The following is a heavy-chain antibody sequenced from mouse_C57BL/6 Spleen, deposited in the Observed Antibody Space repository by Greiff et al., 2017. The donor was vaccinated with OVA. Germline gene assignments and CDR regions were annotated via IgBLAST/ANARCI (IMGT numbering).Heavy chain of an antibody. Sequence: VQLQQPGAELVMPGASVKLSCKASGYTFTSYWMHWVKQRPGQGLEWIGEIDPSDSYTNYHQKFKGKSTLTVDKSSSTAYMQLSSLTSEDSAVYYCARGDYDAWFAYWGQGTLVTVSA. D-gene: IGHD2-4*01. CDR2: IDPSDSYT. V-gene: IGHV1-69*01. CDR3: ARGDYDAWFAY. J-gene: IGHJ3*01. CDR1: GYTFTSYW.